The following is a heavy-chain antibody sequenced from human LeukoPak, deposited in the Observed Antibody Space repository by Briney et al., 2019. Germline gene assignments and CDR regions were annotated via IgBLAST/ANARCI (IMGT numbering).Heavy chain of an antibody. V-gene: IGHV3-21*01. CDR2: ICTSSSYI. D-gene: IGHD4-17*01. J-gene: IGHJ5*02. CDR3: ARAGLTTVTRIWFDP. CDR1: GFTFSSYS. Sequence: GGSLGLSCAASGFTFSSYSMNWVRQAPGKGLEWVSSICTSSSYIYYADSVKGRFTISRDNAKNSLYLQMNSLRAEDTAVYYCARAGLTTVTRIWFDPWGQGTLVTVSS.